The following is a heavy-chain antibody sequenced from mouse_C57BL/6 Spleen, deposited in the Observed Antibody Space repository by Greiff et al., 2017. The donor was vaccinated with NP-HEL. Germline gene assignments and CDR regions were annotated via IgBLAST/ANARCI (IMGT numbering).Heavy chain of an antibody. D-gene: IGHD1-1*01. CDR2: IYPRSGNT. CDR1: GYTFTSYG. V-gene: IGHV1-81*01. Sequence: QVQLQQSGAELARPGASVKLSCKASGYTFTSYGISWVKQRPGQGLEWIGEIYPRSGNTYYNEKFKGKATLTADKSSSTAYMELRSLTSEDSAVYFCARGGKGVITTVVVLDYFDYWGQGTTLTVSS. J-gene: IGHJ2*01. CDR3: ARGGKGVITTVVVLDYFDY.